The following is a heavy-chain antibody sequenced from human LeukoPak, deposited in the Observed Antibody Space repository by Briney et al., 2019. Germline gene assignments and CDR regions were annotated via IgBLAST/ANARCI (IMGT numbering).Heavy chain of an antibody. V-gene: IGHV3-48*02. J-gene: IGHJ6*03. Sequence: GGSLRLSCAASGFTFSSYSMNWVRQAPGKGLEWVSYISSISSTIYYADSVKGRFTISRDNAKNSLYLQMNSLRDEDTAVYYCARANDYSNYYYYYMDVWGKGTTVTVSS. CDR1: GFTFSSYS. CDR2: ISSISSTI. D-gene: IGHD4-11*01. CDR3: ARANDYSNYYYYYMDV.